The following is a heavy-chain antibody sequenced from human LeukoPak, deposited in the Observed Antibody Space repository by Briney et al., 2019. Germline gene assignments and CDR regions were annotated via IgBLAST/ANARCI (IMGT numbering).Heavy chain of an antibody. CDR2: ILYDGSNK. V-gene: IGHV3-30*18. CDR1: GFTFSNYG. J-gene: IGHJ3*02. D-gene: IGHD3-10*01. Sequence: GGSLRLSCAASGFTFSNYGMHWARQAPGKGLEWVVVILYDGSNKYYADSVKGRFTISRDNSKNTLYLQMNSLRAEDTAVYYCANGYYYGSGSYYKEAFDIWGQGTMVTVSS. CDR3: ANGYYYGSGSYYKEAFDI.